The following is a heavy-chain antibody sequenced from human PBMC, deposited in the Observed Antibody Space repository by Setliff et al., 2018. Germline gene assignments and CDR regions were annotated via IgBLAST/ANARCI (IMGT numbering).Heavy chain of an antibody. J-gene: IGHJ4*02. D-gene: IGHD2-2*01. CDR1: GFTFGDYA. CDR2: IRSKAYGGTT. CDR3: AGSRTYIPVLDY. Sequence: SLRLSCTASGFTFGDYAMSWVRQAPGKGLEWVGFIRSKAYGGTTEYAASVKGRFTISRDDSKSSLYLQMNSLSAEDTAIYYCAGSRTYIPVLDYCGQGTLVTVSS. V-gene: IGHV3-49*04.